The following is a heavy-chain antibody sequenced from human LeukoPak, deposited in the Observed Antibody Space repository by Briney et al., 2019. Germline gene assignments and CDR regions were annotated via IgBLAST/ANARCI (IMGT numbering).Heavy chain of an antibody. D-gene: IGHD2-2*02. CDR1: GYTFTSYY. CDR3: VARLPAAILVDV. CDR2: INPSGGST. V-gene: IGHV1-46*01. Sequence: ASVKVSCKASGYTFTSYYMHWVRQAPGQGLEWMGIINPSGGSTSYAQKFQGRVTMTRDTSTSTVYMELSSLRSEDTAVYYCVARLPAAILVDVWREGTTVTVSS. J-gene: IGHJ6*04.